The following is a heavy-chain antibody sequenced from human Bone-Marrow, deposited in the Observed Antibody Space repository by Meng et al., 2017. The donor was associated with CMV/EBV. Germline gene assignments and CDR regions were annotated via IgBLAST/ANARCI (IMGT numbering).Heavy chain of an antibody. D-gene: IGHD3-10*01. J-gene: IGHJ6*02. CDR1: GFTFSSYA. V-gene: IGHV3-30*04. CDR2: ISYDGSNK. Sequence: GGSLRLSCAASGFTFSSYAMHWVRQAPGKGLEWVAVISYDGSNKDYADSVKGRFTISRDNSKNTLYLQMNSLRAEDTAVYYCARGRSSGLRFGVKRREYGMDFWGQGTTVTVSS. CDR3: ARGRSSGLRFGVKRREYGMDF.